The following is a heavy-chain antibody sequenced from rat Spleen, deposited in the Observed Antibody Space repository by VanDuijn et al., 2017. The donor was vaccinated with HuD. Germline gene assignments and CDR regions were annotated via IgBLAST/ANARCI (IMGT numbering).Heavy chain of an antibody. V-gene: IGHV5-7*01. Sequence: EVELVESGGGLVQPGRSLKLSCAASGFTLSDYNMAWVRQAPKKGLEWVATISYDGSTTYYRDSVKGRFTISRDDGKSTLYLQMNSLRSEDTATYYCTRGGNYDYDHWGQGLMVTVSS. CDR2: ISYDGSTT. CDR1: GFTLSDYN. D-gene: IGHD1-10*01. J-gene: IGHJ2*01. CDR3: TRGGNYDYDH.